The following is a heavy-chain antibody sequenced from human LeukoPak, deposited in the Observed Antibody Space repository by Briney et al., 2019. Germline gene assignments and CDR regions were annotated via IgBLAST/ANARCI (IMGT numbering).Heavy chain of an antibody. CDR2: INHSGST. V-gene: IGHV4-34*01. CDR3: ASSPAKDFDY. J-gene: IGHJ4*02. Sequence: PSETLSLTCAVYGGSFSGYYWSWIRQPPGKGLEWIGEINHSGSTNYNPSHKSRVTISVDTSKNQFSLKLSSVTAADTAVYYCASSPAKDFDYWGQGTLVTVSS. CDR1: GGSFSGYY.